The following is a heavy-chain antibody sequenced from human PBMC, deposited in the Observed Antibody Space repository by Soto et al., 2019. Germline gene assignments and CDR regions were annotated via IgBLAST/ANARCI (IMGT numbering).Heavy chain of an antibody. CDR2: ISSSSSYT. Sequence: GGSLRLSCAASGFTVSDYYMSWIRQAPGKGLEWVSYISSSSSYTNYADSVKGRFTISRDNAKNSLYLKMNSLSAEDTAVYYCARANRMYYDILPGPFYFDSWGQGTLVTVSS. V-gene: IGHV3-11*06. CDR3: ARANRMYYDILPGPFYFDS. J-gene: IGHJ4*02. CDR1: GFTVSDYY. D-gene: IGHD3-9*01.